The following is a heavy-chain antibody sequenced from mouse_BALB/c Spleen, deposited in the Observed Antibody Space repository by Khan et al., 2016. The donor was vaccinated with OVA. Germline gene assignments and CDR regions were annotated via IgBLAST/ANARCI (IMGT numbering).Heavy chain of an antibody. CDR3: ARWGNPRWYFDV. V-gene: IGHV3-8*02. CDR2: IDYSGST. CDR1: GDSITSGY. J-gene: IGHJ1*01. Sequence: EVQLQESGPSLVKPSQTLSLTCSVTGDSITSGYWNWIRKFPGNKVEYMGYIDYSGSTYYNPSLKSRISITRDTSKNQCYLQLNSVTTEDTATYYCARWGNPRWYFDVWGAGTTVTVSS. D-gene: IGHD2-1*01.